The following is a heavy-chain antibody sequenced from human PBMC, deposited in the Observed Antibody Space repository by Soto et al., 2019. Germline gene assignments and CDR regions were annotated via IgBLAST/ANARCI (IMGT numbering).Heavy chain of an antibody. V-gene: IGHV4-38-2*01. J-gene: IGHJ4*02. CDR2: IYHSGNT. D-gene: IGHD2-2*01. CDR3: ARGLGYCGSTSCFRYYFDY. CDR1: GFSISNDFY. Sequence: PSETLSLTCAVSGFSISNDFYWGWIRQPPGKGLEWIGSIYHSGNTHYNPSLKSRVTISADTSKKQFFLELSSVTAADTAIYYCARGLGYCGSTSCFRYYFDYWGQGKLVTVSS.